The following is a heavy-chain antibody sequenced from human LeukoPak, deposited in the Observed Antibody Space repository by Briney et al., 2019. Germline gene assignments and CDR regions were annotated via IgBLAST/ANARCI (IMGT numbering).Heavy chain of an antibody. CDR1: GGSISSYY. CDR3: ARDAAGKAMKGFDY. D-gene: IGHD6-13*01. V-gene: IGHV4-4*07. CDR2: IYTSGST. J-gene: IGHJ4*02. Sequence: NPSETLSLTCTVSGGSISSYYWSWIWQPAGKGLEWIGRIYTSGSTNYNPSLKSRVTMSVDTSKNQFSLKLSSVTAADTAVYYCARDAAGKAMKGFDYWGQGTLVTVSS.